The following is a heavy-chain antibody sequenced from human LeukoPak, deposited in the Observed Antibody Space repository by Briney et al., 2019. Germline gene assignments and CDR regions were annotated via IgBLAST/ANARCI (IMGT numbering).Heavy chain of an antibody. CDR1: GGSISSGGYY. D-gene: IGHD5-12*01. V-gene: IGHV4-31*03. CDR2: IYYSGST. Sequence: SETLSLTCTVSGGSISSGGYYWSWIRQHPGKGLEWIGYIYYSGSTYYNPSLKSRVTISVDTSKNQFSLKLSSVTAADTAVYYCARGTGVTTINWFDPWGQGTLVTVSS. CDR3: ARGTGVTTINWFDP. J-gene: IGHJ5*02.